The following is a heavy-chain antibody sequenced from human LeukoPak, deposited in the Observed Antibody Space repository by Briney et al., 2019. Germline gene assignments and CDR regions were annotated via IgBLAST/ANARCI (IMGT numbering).Heavy chain of an antibody. CDR1: GFTFSSYS. D-gene: IGHD1-26*01. J-gene: IGHJ4*02. V-gene: IGHV3-21*01. CDR3: ARDRRATSFDY. CDR2: ISSSSSYI. Sequence: PGGSLRLSCAASGFTFSSYSMNWVRQAPGKGLEWVSSISSSSSYIYYADSVKGRLTISRDNAKNSLYLQVNSLRAEDTAVYYCARDRRATSFDYWGQGTLVTVSS.